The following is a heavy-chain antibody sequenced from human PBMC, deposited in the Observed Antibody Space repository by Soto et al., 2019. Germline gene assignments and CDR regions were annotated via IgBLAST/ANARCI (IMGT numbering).Heavy chain of an antibody. CDR2: LGGSGGST. V-gene: IGHV3-23*01. J-gene: IGHJ4*02. CDR1: GFTFSNYA. D-gene: IGHD3-22*01. Sequence: SLRLSCAASGFTFSNYAMSWVRQAPGKGLEWVSSLGGSGGSTFYADSVKGRFTISGDNSKNTLYLQMNSLRDEDTAVYYCAKVRSSSGYYDYWGQGTLVTVSS. CDR3: AKVRSSSGYYDY.